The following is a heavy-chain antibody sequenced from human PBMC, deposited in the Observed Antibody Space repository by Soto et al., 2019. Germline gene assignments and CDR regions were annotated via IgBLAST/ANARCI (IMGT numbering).Heavy chain of an antibody. V-gene: IGHV4-31*03. CDR1: GGSISSGGYY. D-gene: IGHD5-18*01. J-gene: IGHJ4*02. CDR3: ARVGIQLWFLDY. Sequence: SETLSLTCTVSGGSISSGGYYWSWIRQHPGKGLEWIGYIYYSGSTYYNPSLKSRVTISVDTSKSQFSLKLSSVTAADTAVYYCARVGIQLWFLDYWGQGTLVTVSS. CDR2: IYYSGST.